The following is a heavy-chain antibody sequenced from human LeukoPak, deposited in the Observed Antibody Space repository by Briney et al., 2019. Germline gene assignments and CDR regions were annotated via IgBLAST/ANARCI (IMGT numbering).Heavy chain of an antibody. J-gene: IGHJ6*02. V-gene: IGHV5-51*01. CDR3: ARHPYYYDSSGYYGYYYGMDV. CDR1: GYSFTSYW. CDR2: IYPGDSDT. D-gene: IGHD3-22*01. Sequence: GESLKISCKGSGYSFTSYWTGWVRQMPGKGLEWMGIIYPGDSDTRYSPSFQGQVTTSADKSISTAYLQWSSLKASDTAMYYCARHPYYYDSSGYYGYYYGMDVWGQGTTVTVSS.